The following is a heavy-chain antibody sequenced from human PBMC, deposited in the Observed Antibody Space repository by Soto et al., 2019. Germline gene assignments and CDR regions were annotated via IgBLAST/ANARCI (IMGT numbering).Heavy chain of an antibody. CDR2: IYPPDSET. CDR1: GYSFISYW. Sequence: GESLKISCQGSGYSFISYWIGWARQMPGKGLEWMGFIYPPDSETKYSPSFEGQVTISANKSTITAYLQWSSLKASDTAIYYCARDLGYDIFTGYYDYWGHGTLVTVSS. CDR3: ARDLGYDIFTGYYDY. V-gene: IGHV5-51*01. D-gene: IGHD3-9*01. J-gene: IGHJ4*01.